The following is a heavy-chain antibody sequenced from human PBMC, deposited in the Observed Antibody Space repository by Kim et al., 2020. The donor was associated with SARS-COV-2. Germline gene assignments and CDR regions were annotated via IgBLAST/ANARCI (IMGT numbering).Heavy chain of an antibody. CDR3: AKGRGEWLP. D-gene: IGHD3-16*01. Sequence: TNHTDPVKCRFAISRSNSKNTLYLQMNSRRAEDMAVYYCAKGRGEWLPWGQGTLVTVSS. J-gene: IGHJ5*02. V-gene: IGHV3-23*01. CDR2: T.